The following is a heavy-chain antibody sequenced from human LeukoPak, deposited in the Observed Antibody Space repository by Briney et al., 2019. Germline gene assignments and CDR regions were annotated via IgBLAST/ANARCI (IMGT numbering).Heavy chain of an antibody. D-gene: IGHD3-10*01. J-gene: IGHJ4*02. Sequence: PGGSLRLSCAASGFTFSSYWMSWVRQAPGKGLEWVANIKQDGSEKYYVDSVKGRFTISRDNAKNSLYLQMNSLRAEDTAVYYCARERFDYYGSGSLSYWGQGTLVTVSS. CDR3: ARERFDYYGSGSLSY. V-gene: IGHV3-7*01. CDR2: IKQDGSEK. CDR1: GFTFSSYW.